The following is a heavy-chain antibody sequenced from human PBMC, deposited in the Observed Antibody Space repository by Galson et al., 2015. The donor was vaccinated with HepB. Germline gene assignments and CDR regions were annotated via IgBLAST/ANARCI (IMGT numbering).Heavy chain of an antibody. CDR3: ATDVGGSTEFDP. D-gene: IGHD4-23*01. CDR1: GNSFIDYY. CDR2: VDPQDGET. V-gene: IGHV1-69-2*01. Sequence: VKVSCKVSGNSFIDYYIHWVQQTPGKGLEWMGFVDPQDGETLYAEKFQGRVTITADTSTDTAYMELSRLRDEDTAVYYCATDVGGSTEFDPWCQGTLVTVSS. J-gene: IGHJ5*02.